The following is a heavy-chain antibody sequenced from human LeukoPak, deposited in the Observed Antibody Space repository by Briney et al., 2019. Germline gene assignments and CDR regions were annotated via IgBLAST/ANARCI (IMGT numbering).Heavy chain of an antibody. V-gene: IGHV3-11*01. Sequence: GGSLRFSCAASGFTFSDYYMSWIRQAPGKGLEWVSYISSSGSTIYYADSVKGRFTISRDNAKNSLYLQMNSLRAEDTAVYYCAIEDIVVVPAAAGAFDIWGQGTMVTVSS. D-gene: IGHD2-2*01. CDR2: ISSSGSTI. CDR3: AIEDIVVVPAAAGAFDI. CDR1: GFTFSDYY. J-gene: IGHJ3*02.